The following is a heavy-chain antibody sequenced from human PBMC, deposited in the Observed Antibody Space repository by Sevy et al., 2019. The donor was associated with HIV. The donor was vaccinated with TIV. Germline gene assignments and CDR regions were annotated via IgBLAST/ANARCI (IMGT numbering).Heavy chain of an antibody. J-gene: IGHJ4*02. V-gene: IGHV3-74*03. CDR2: NNDGSTT. D-gene: IGHD3-10*01. Sequence: GGSLRLSCAASGFTLSCCWMHWVRQAPGKGLVWVSRNNDGSTTTYADSVRGRFTISRDNAKNTLYLEMNSLRAEDTAVYYCARGGISSFDYWGQGTLVTVSS. CDR1: GFTLSCCW. CDR3: ARGGISSFDY.